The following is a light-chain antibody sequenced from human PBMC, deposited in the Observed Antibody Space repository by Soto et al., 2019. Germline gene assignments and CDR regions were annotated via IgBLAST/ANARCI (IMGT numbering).Light chain of an antibody. CDR3: AAWDDTVRSYV. CDR1: ISNIGNDY. CDR2: RND. Sequence: QSVLTQPPSVSGTPGQRVTISCSGSISNIGNDYVYWSQQLPGTAPKVLSNRNDQRPSGVPARFSGSKSGTSASLAISGLRSEDEAEYYCAAWDDTVRSYVFGTGTKLTVL. V-gene: IGLV1-47*01. J-gene: IGLJ1*01.